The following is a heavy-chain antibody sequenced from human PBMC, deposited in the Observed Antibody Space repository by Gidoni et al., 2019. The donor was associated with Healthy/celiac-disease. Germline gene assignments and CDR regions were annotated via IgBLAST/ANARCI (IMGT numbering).Heavy chain of an antibody. J-gene: IGHJ4*02. V-gene: IGHV1-3*01. Sequence: QVQLVQSGAEVKKPGASVKVSCKASGYTFTSYAMHWVRQAPGQRLEWMGWINAGNGNTKYSQKFQGRVTITRDTSASTAYMELSSLRSEDTAVYYCARDIVVVPAAMGFDYWGQGTLVTVSS. CDR1: GYTFTSYA. CDR3: ARDIVVVPAAMGFDY. CDR2: INAGNGNT. D-gene: IGHD2-2*01.